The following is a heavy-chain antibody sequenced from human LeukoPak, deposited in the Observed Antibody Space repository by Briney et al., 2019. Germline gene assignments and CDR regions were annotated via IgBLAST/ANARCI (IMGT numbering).Heavy chain of an antibody. CDR2: INHSGST. J-gene: IGHJ5*02. V-gene: IGHV4-34*01. CDR1: GGSFSGYY. CDR3: ARQSSWYWFDP. D-gene: IGHD6-13*01. Sequence: SETLSLTCAVYGGSFSGYYWSWIRRPPGKGLEWIGEINHSGSTNYNPSLKSRVTISVDTSKNQFSLKLSSVTAADTAVYYCARQSSWYWFDPWGQGTLVTVSS.